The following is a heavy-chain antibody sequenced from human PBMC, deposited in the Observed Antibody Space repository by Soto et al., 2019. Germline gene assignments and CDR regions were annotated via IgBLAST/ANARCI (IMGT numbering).Heavy chain of an antibody. Sequence: PSETLSLTCTVSGGSISSSSYYWGWIRQPPGKGLERIGSIYYSGSTYYNPSLKSRVTISVDTSKNQFPLKLSSVTAADTAVYYCARLRSRRVRGVITHYYYYGMDVWGQGTTVTVS. CDR2: IYYSGST. CDR1: GGSISSSSYY. CDR3: ARLRSRRVRGVITHYYYYGMDV. V-gene: IGHV4-39*01. J-gene: IGHJ6*02. D-gene: IGHD3-10*01.